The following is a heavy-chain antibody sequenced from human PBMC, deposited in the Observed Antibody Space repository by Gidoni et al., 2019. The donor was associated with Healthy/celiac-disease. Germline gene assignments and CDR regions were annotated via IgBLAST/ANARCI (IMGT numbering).Heavy chain of an antibody. CDR1: GFTFRSYA. CDR3: AKDAEAPGYSSGWPRINWFDP. CDR2: ISGSGGST. D-gene: IGHD6-19*01. V-gene: IGHV3-23*01. Sequence: EVQLLESGGGLVQPGGSLRLSCAASGFTFRSYAMSWARQAPGKGLEWVSAISGSGGSTYYADSVKGRFTISRDNSKNTLYLQMNSLRAEDTAVYYCAKDAEAPGYSSGWPRINWFDPWGQGTLVTVSS. J-gene: IGHJ5*02.